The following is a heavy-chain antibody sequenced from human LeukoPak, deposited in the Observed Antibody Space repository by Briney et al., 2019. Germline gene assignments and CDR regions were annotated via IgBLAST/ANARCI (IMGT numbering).Heavy chain of an antibody. D-gene: IGHD5-24*01. Sequence: GGSLRLSCAASGFTFSSYWMHWVRQAPGKGLVWVSRINSDGSSTSYADSVKGRFTISRDNAKNSLYLQMNSLRAEDTAVYYCARDGYSPRDGYNFNFDYWGRGTLVTVSS. CDR3: ARDGYSPRDGYNFNFDY. J-gene: IGHJ4*02. CDR2: INSDGSST. CDR1: GFTFSSYW. V-gene: IGHV3-74*01.